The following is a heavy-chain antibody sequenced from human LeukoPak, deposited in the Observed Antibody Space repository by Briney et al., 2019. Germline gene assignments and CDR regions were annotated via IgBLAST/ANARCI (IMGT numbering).Heavy chain of an antibody. CDR1: GFTFSKYT. J-gene: IGHJ4*02. CDR3: AKDFTPDGVWDIDY. D-gene: IGHD4-17*01. CDR2: IYGGGSGST. V-gene: IGHV3-23*01. Sequence: PGGSLRLSCVASGFTFSKYTMSWVRQAPGKGLEWVSGIYGGGSGSTFYAESVKGRFTISRDNSKNTLYLQINSLRDEDTAIYYCAKDFTPDGVWDIDYWGRGTLITVSS.